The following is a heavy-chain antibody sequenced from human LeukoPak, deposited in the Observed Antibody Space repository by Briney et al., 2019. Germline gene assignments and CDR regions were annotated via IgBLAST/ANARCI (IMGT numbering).Heavy chain of an antibody. Sequence: GGSLRLSCAASGFTFNTYAMSWVRQAPGKGLEWVSAVSGSGGTTYYADSVKGRFTISRDNSRNTLYLQMNSLRAEDTAVYYCASSSGSYYNGLDYWGQGTLVTVSS. CDR2: VSGSGGTT. CDR3: ASSSGSYYNGLDY. J-gene: IGHJ4*02. CDR1: GFTFNTYA. V-gene: IGHV3-23*01. D-gene: IGHD3-10*01.